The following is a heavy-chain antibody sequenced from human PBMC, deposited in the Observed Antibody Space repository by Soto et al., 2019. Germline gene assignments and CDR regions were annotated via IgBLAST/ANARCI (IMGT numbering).Heavy chain of an antibody. J-gene: IGHJ4*02. CDR2: IYHSGNT. D-gene: IGHD6-13*01. CDR3: ARDQGIASSRRFDY. CDR1: GDSISNYY. V-gene: IGHV4-59*01. Sequence: PSETLSLTCTVSGDSISNYYWSWIRQAPGKGLEWIGFIYHSGNTNYNPSLKSRVTMSIDTSKSQFSLKLNSVTAADTAVYYCARDQGIASSRRFDYWGPGTLLSVSS.